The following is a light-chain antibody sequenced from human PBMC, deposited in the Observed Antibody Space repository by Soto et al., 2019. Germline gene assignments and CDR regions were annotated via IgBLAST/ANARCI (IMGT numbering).Light chain of an antibody. CDR1: QIISTW. Sequence: IQMTQSPSTLCGSVGDRVTITCRASQIISTWLAWYQQKPGKAPKLLIYDASTLESGVPSRFSGSGSGTEFTLTISGLQPDDFATYYCQQYNNFLITFGQGTRLEIK. V-gene: IGKV1-5*01. CDR2: DAS. CDR3: QQYNNFLIT. J-gene: IGKJ5*01.